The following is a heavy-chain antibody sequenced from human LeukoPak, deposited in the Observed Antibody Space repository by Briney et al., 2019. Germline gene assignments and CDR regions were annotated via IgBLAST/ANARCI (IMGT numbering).Heavy chain of an antibody. J-gene: IGHJ4*02. CDR2: IWYDGRGK. V-gene: IGHV3-30*02. Sequence: GGSLRLSCAASGFTFSGCGIHWVRQAPGKGLGWVAFIWYDGRGKYYTDSVRGRFTLSRDNSKNTLYLQMNSLRAEDTAMYYCAQDPYSYGSYFDYWGQGTLVTVSS. CDR1: GFTFSGCG. CDR3: AQDPYSYGSYFDY. D-gene: IGHD5-18*01.